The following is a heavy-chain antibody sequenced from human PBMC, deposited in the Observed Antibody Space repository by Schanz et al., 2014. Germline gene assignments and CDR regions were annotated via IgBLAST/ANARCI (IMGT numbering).Heavy chain of an antibody. J-gene: IGHJ5*02. V-gene: IGHV4-34*02. D-gene: IGHD3-10*01. Sequence: QVQLQQWGAGLLKPSETLSLICVINGGSFSAYHWSWLRQSPGKGPEWIGEISHDGTTNYNPSLKSRVTISGDASNNQSSLNLASVTAADTAVYYCASRRRMGISMVRGILKGWFDPWGQGTLVTVSS. CDR3: ASRRRMGISMVRGILKGWFDP. CDR2: ISHDGTT. CDR1: GGSFSAYH.